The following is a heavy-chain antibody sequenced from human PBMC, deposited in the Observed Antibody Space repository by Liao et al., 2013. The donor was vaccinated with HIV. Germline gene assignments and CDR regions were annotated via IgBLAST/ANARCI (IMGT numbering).Heavy chain of an antibody. V-gene: IGHV4-39*07. Sequence: QVQLQESGPGLVKPSETLSLTCTVSGGSISSNYWGWIRQPPGKRLEWIGSIYYSGSTYYKPSLKSRVTISVDTSKNQFSLKLSSVTAADTAVYYCARGGKAQLWFYQLDYWGQGTLVTVSS. J-gene: IGHJ4*02. D-gene: IGHD5-18*01. CDR1: GGSISSNY. CDR3: ARGGKAQLWFYQLDY. CDR2: IYYSGST.